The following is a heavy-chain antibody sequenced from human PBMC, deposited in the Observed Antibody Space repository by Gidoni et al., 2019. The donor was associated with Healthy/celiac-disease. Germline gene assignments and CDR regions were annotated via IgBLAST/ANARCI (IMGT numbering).Heavy chain of an antibody. CDR2: ISSSGSTI. CDR3: ARDTSAGAYYYYGMDV. CDR1: GFTFSDYY. D-gene: IGHD6-13*01. V-gene: IGHV3-11*01. J-gene: IGHJ6*02. Sequence: QVQLVESGGGLVKPGGSLRLSCAASGFTFSDYYMRCIRQAPGKGLEWVSSISSSGSTIYYADSVKGRFTISRDNAKNSLYLQMNSLRAEDTAVYYCARDTSAGAYYYYGMDVWGQGTTVTVSS.